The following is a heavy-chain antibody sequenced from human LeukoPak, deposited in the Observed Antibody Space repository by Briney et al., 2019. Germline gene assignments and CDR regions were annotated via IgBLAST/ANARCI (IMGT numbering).Heavy chain of an antibody. CDR2: IYTSGSI. V-gene: IGHV4-4*07. CDR1: GGSISSYY. J-gene: IGHJ4*02. CDR3: ARDVSVAVAGDTYFDY. Sequence: SETLSLTCTVSGGSISSYYWSWIRQPAGKGLEWIGRIYTSGSINYNPSLKSRVTMSVDTSKNQFSLKLSSVTAADTAVYYCARDVSVAVAGDTYFDYWGQGTLVTVSS. D-gene: IGHD6-19*01.